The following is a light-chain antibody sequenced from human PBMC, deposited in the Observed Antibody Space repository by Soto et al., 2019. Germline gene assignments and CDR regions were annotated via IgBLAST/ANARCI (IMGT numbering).Light chain of an antibody. CDR2: GAS. J-gene: IGKJ2*01. CDR3: QQYGNSPVT. CDR1: QSVSNTY. V-gene: IGKV3-20*01. Sequence: EIVLTQSPGTLSLSPGERATLSCRASQSVSNTYLAWYQHKPGQAPRLLIYGASDRATGIPDRFSGSGSVTDFTLTISSLEPEDFALYYCQQYGNSPVTFGQGTKLEIK.